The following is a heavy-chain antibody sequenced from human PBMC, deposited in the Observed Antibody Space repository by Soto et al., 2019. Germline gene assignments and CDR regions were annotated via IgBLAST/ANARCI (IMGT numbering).Heavy chain of an antibody. CDR3: ARESGADYGIGYGMDV. J-gene: IGHJ6*02. Sequence: QVQLQESGPGLVKTSQTLSLTCTVSGGSISSGGDYWSWIRQHPGKGLEWIGYIYYSGSTYYNPSLKSRVTISVDTSKNQFSLKLSSVTAADTAVYYCARESGADYGIGYGMDVWGQGTTVTVSS. CDR2: IYYSGST. CDR1: GGSISSGGDY. V-gene: IGHV4-31*03. D-gene: IGHD4-17*01.